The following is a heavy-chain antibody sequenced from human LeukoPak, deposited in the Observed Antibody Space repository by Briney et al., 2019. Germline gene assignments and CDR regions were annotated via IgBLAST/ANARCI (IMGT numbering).Heavy chain of an antibody. CDR2: ISGSGGNT. D-gene: IGHD2-15*01. J-gene: IGHJ3*02. Sequence: PGGSLRLSCAASGFTFNNYALTWVRQAPGKGLEWVSAISGSGGNTYYADSVKGRFTISRDNAKNSLYLQMNSLRAEDTAVYYCASNLPVLGYCSGGSCYSPLLNAFDIWGQGTMVTVSS. V-gene: IGHV3-23*01. CDR3: ASNLPVLGYCSGGSCYSPLLNAFDI. CDR1: GFTFNNYA.